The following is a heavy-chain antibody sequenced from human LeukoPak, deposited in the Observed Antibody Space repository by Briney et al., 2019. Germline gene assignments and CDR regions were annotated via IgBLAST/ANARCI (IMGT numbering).Heavy chain of an antibody. CDR2: INHSGST. CDR1: GGSFSGYY. D-gene: IGHD4-17*01. J-gene: IGHJ4*02. V-gene: IGHV4-34*01. CDR3: ARGSDYGDYYFDD. Sequence: SETLSLTCAVYGGSFSGYYWSWIRQPPGKGLEWIGEINHSGSTNYNPSLKSRVTISVDTSKNQFSLKLSSVTAADTAVYYCARGSDYGDYYFDDWGQGTLVTVSS.